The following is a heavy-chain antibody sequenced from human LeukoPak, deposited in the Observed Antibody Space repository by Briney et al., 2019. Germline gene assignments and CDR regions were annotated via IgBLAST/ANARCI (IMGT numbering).Heavy chain of an antibody. CDR1: GFTFSSYR. D-gene: IGHD2-15*01. V-gene: IGHV3-30*02. Sequence: GGSLRLSCAASGFTFSSYRMHWVRQAPGKGLEWVTFIQSDASRKDYADSVKGRFAISRDSSKNTVYLQMNSLRADYTAVYYCAKEISRVTLGGGIWFDPWGHGTLVTVSS. CDR2: IQSDASRK. J-gene: IGHJ5*02. CDR3: AKEISRVTLGGGIWFDP.